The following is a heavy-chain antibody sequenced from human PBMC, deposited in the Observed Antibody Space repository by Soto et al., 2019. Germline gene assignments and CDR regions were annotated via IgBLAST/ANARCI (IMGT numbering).Heavy chain of an antibody. D-gene: IGHD3-3*01. J-gene: IGHJ5*02. CDR3: AREGSPYDFWSGYYTHNWFDP. CDR1: GGSFSGYY. V-gene: IGHV4-34*01. CDR2: INHSGST. Sequence: PSETLSLTCAVYGGSFSGYYWSWIRQPPGKGLEWIGEINHSGSTNDNPSLKSRVTISVDTSKNQFSLKLSSVTAADTAVYYCAREGSPYDFWSGYYTHNWFDPWGQGTLVTVSS.